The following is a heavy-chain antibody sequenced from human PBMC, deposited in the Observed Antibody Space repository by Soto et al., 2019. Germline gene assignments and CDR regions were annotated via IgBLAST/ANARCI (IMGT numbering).Heavy chain of an antibody. CDR1: GYTFSGNY. Sequence: QAQLVQSGAEVKKPGASVKVSCMASGYTFSGNYLHWVRQAPGQGLEWMGWTNPKSGGTGYAQTVQGRVTMTTARATSTAYMELSSLRSADTAVYYCARGIAALRLSWFGPWGQGTLVTVSS. CDR3: ARGIAALRLSWFGP. V-gene: IGHV1-2*02. D-gene: IGHD6-13*01. J-gene: IGHJ5*02. CDR2: TNPKSGGT.